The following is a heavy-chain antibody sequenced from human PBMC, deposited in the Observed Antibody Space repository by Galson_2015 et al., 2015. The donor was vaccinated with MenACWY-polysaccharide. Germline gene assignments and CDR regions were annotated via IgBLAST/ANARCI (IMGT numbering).Heavy chain of an antibody. CDR1: GFTFSNAW. V-gene: IGHV3-15*01. CDR3: AKDTGPGEYAYSWGTFDI. J-gene: IGHJ3*02. D-gene: IGHD3-10*01. Sequence: SLRLSCAASGFTFSNAWMSWVRQAPGKGLEWVGLIKSKTYGGTTDYAAPVKGRFTISRDDSKNTLYLQMNSLKTEDTAVYYCAKDTGPGEYAYSWGTFDIWGRGTMVTVSS. CDR2: IKSKTYGGTT.